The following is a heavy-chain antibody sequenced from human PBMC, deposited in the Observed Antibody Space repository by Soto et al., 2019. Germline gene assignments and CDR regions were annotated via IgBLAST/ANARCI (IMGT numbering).Heavy chain of an antibody. D-gene: IGHD6-19*01. Sequence: EVQLLESGGGLVQPGGSLRLSCAASGFTFSSYAMSWVRQAPGKGLEWVSAISGSGGSTYYADSVKGRFTISRDNSKNRLYLQMNGLRAEDTAVYYCARDGGGSYSSGWYGGDFDYWGQGTLVTVSS. CDR2: ISGSGGST. CDR3: ARDGGGSYSSGWYGGDFDY. V-gene: IGHV3-23*01. J-gene: IGHJ4*02. CDR1: GFTFSSYA.